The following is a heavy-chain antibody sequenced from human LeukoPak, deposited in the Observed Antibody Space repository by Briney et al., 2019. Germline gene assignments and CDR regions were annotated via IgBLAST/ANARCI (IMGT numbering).Heavy chain of an antibody. V-gene: IGHV3-20*04. CDR3: AREVVVVPAAIWFDP. D-gene: IGHD2-2*01. CDR1: GFTFDDDG. CDR2: INWNGGST. Sequence: PGGSLRLSCAASGFTFDDDGMSWVRHAPGKGLEWVSGINWNGGSTVYADSVKGRFTISRDNAKNSLYLQMNSLRAEDTALYYCAREVVVVPAAIWFDPWGQGTLVTVSS. J-gene: IGHJ5*02.